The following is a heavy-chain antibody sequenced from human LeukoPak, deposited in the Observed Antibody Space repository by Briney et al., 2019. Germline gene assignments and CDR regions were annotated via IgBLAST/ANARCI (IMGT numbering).Heavy chain of an antibody. CDR2: VSGTGGTT. CDR1: GFTFSSYA. Sequence: PGGSLRLSCAASGFTFSSYAMSWVRQAPGKGLERVAAVSGTGGTTSYADSVEGRFTVSRDNSKNTVYLQMNSPRAEDTAIYYCAKEDDFWSGYYDYWGQGTLVTVSS. J-gene: IGHJ4*02. D-gene: IGHD3-3*01. CDR3: AKEDDFWSGYYDY. V-gene: IGHV3-23*01.